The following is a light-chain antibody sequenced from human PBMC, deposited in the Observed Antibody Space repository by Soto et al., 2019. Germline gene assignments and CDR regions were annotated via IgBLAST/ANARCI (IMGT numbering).Light chain of an antibody. CDR2: DAS. Sequence: DIQMTQSPSTLSASVGDRVTITCRASQSIDYWLAWYQQKPGKAPNLLIYDASSLESGVPSRFSGSGSGTEFTLTISRLQPDDSATYYCQQYNSYRTFGQGTKVDIK. V-gene: IGKV1-5*01. CDR1: QSIDYW. J-gene: IGKJ1*01. CDR3: QQYNSYRT.